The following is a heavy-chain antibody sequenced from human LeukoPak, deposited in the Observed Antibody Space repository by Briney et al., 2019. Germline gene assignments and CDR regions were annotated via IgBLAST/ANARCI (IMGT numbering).Heavy chain of an antibody. CDR3: ARGRSIEGSGSLWKY. V-gene: IGHV1-2*02. D-gene: IGHD3-10*01. CDR1: GYTFTGYY. Sequence: ASVKVSCKASGYTFTGYYMHRVRQAPGQGLEWMGWINPNSGGTSFTQKFQGRVTMTRDTSIRTAYMEVSRLRSDDTAVYYCARGRSIEGSGSLWKYWGQGTLVTVYS. J-gene: IGHJ4*02. CDR2: INPNSGGT.